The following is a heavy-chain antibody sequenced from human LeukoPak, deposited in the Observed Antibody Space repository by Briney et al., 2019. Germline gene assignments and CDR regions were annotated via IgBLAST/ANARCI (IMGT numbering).Heavy chain of an antibody. CDR2: ISSSSSYI. D-gene: IGHD5-24*01. CDR3: ARDSWLQCQIAADY. CDR1: GFTFSSYS. J-gene: IGHJ4*02. V-gene: IGHV3-21*01. Sequence: GGSLRLSCAASGFTFSSYSMTWVRQAPGKGLEWVSSISSSSSYIYYADSVKGRFTISRDNAKNSLYPQMNSLRAEDTAVYYCARDSWLQCQIAADYWGQGTLVTVSS.